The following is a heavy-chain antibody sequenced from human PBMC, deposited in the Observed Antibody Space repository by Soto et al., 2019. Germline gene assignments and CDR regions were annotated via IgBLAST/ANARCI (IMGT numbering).Heavy chain of an antibody. Sequence: QVQLVQSGAEVKKPGASVKVSCKASGYTFTSYGISWVRQAPGQGLEWMGWISAYNSNTNYAQKLQGRVTMTTDTSTRTAYMELRSLRSDDTAVYYCARATQPWLRDDAFDLWGQGTMVTVSS. CDR3: ARATQPWLRDDAFDL. D-gene: IGHD6-19*01. CDR1: GYTFTSYG. CDR2: ISAYNSNT. J-gene: IGHJ3*01. V-gene: IGHV1-18*01.